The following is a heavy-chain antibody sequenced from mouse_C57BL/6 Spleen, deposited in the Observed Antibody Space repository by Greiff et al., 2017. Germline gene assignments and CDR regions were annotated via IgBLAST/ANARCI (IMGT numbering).Heavy chain of an antibody. CDR3: APLYYGSSSYYFDY. D-gene: IGHD1-1*01. CDR2: IHPNSGST. V-gene: IGHV1-64*01. CDR1: GYTFTSYW. J-gene: IGHJ2*01. Sequence: VQLQQPGAELVKPGASVKLSCKASGYTFTSYWMHWVKQRPGQGLEWIGMIHPNSGSTNYNEKFKSKATLTVDKSSSTAYMQLSSLTSEDSAVYYCAPLYYGSSSYYFDYWGQGTTLTVSS.